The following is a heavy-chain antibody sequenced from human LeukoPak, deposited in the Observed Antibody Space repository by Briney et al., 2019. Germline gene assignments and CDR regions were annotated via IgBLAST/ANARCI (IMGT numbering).Heavy chain of an antibody. CDR2: INHAGST. CDR3: AREWSS. D-gene: IGHD2-15*01. Sequence: PSETLSLTCAEYGGSFSGYHWSWIRQPPGKGLEWIGEINHAGSTNYNPSLESRVNISVDTSKNQFSLKLSSVTAADTAVYYCAREWSSWGQGTLVTVSS. J-gene: IGHJ5*02. CDR1: GGSFSGYH. V-gene: IGHV4-34*01.